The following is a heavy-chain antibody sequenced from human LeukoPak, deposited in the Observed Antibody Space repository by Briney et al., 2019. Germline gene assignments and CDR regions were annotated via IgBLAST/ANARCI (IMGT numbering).Heavy chain of an antibody. CDR1: GYTFTGYY. CDR2: INPSSGGT. CDR3: ARARWQLVPYFDS. Sequence: ASVKVSCKASGYTFTGYYMHWVRQAPGQGLEWMGWINPSSGGTNYAQKFQARVTMTRDTSINTAYMELSRLTSDDTAVYFCARARWQLVPYFDSWGQGTLVTVSS. V-gene: IGHV1-2*02. D-gene: IGHD6-6*01. J-gene: IGHJ4*02.